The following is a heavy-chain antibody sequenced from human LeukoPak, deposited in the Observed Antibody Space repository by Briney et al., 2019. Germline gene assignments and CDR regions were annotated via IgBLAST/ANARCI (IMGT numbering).Heavy chain of an antibody. CDR1: GFTFSSSG. V-gene: IGHV3-30*18. Sequence: GRSLRLSCAASGFTFSSSGMYWVRQGPGKGLEWVAVILYVRRNKYYADSVKGRFTISRDNSKNTLYLQMNSLRAEDTAVYYCAKTASGSYHRFDPCGEGNLVSVSS. CDR3: AKTASGSYHRFDP. J-gene: IGHJ5*02. CDR2: ILYVRRNK. D-gene: IGHD1-26*01.